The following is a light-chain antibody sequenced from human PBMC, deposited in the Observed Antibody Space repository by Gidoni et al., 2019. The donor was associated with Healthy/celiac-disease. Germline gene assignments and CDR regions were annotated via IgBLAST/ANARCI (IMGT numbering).Light chain of an antibody. CDR2: GAS. J-gene: IGKJ3*01. CDR3: QFQGT. Sequence: EIVMTQSPATLSVSPGERATLFCRASQSVSSNLAWYQQKPGQAPRLLIYGASTRATGIPARFSGSGSGTEFTLTISSLQSEDFAVYYCQFQGTFGPGTKVDIK. V-gene: IGKV3-15*01. CDR1: QSVSSN.